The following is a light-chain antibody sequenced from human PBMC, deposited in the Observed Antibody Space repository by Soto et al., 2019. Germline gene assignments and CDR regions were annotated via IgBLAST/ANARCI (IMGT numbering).Light chain of an antibody. CDR1: QSVNRN. V-gene: IGKV3-15*01. CDR3: HQYNNSPLT. CDR2: DAS. J-gene: IGKJ4*01. Sequence: EIVMTQSPATLSVSPGERATLSCRASQSVNRNLAWYQQKPGQTPRLLISDASSRATGIPARFSGSVSGTDFTLTISSLQSEDFAVYYCHQYNNSPLTFGGGTNGEIK.